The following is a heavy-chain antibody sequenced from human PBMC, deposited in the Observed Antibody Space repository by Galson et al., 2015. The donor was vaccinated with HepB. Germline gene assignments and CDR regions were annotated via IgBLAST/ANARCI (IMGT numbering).Heavy chain of an antibody. D-gene: IGHD1-26*01. Sequence: SVKVSCKVSGYTLTELSMHWVRQAPGKGLEWMGGFDPEDGETIYAQKFQGRVTMTEDTSTDTAYMELSSLRSEDTAVYYCATCAKWELPHEVVAFDIWGQGTMVTVSS. CDR2: FDPEDGET. CDR3: ATCAKWELPHEVVAFDI. J-gene: IGHJ3*02. V-gene: IGHV1-24*01. CDR1: GYTLTELS.